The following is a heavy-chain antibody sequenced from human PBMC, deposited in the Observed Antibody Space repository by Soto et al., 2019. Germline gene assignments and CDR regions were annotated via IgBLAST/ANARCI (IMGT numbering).Heavy chain of an antibody. Sequence: EVRLVESGGGLVQPGGSLRLSCAASGFTVSSNYMTWVRQAPGKGLEWVSVIYSGGNTYYADSVKGRFTISRDSSKNTLYIQMSSLRAEDTAVYYCARDDVAVTGRDYWGQGTLVTVSS. J-gene: IGHJ4*02. V-gene: IGHV3-66*01. CDR2: IYSGGNT. CDR1: GFTVSSNY. CDR3: ARDDVAVTGRDY. D-gene: IGHD6-19*01.